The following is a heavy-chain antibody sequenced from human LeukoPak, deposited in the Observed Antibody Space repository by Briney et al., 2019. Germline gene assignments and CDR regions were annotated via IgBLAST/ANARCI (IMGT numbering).Heavy chain of an antibody. CDR2: IYTSGST. D-gene: IGHD1-14*01. CDR1: VGSISSYY. Sequence: PSETLSLTCTVSVGSISSYYWSWIRQPAGKGLEWIGRIYTSGSTNYNPSLKSRVTMSVDTSKNQFSLKLSSVTAADTAVYYCARDKVVGSVNLPSWFDPWGQGTLVTVSS. CDR3: ARDKVVGSVNLPSWFDP. V-gene: IGHV4-4*07. J-gene: IGHJ5*02.